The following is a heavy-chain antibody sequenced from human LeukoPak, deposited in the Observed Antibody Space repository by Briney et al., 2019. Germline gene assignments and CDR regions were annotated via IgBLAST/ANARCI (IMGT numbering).Heavy chain of an antibody. Sequence: ASVKVSCKASGGTFSSYAISWVRQAPGQGLEWMGWMNPNSGNTGYAQKFQGRVTITRNTSISTAYMELSSLRSEDTAVYYCATSGASEWLLPYDAFDIWGQGTMVTVSS. CDR3: ATSGASEWLLPYDAFDI. D-gene: IGHD3-22*01. CDR2: MNPNSGNT. V-gene: IGHV1-8*03. J-gene: IGHJ3*02. CDR1: GGTFSSYA.